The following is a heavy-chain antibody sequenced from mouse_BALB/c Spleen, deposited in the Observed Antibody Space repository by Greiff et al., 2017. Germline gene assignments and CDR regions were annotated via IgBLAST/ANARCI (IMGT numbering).Heavy chain of an antibody. Sequence: EGQRVESGGGLVQPGGSRKLSCAASGFTFSSFGMHWVRQAPEKGLEWVAYISSGSSTIYYADTVKGRFTISRDNPKNTLFLQMTSLRSEDTAMYYCARFHLGRGAMDYWGQGTSVTVSS. CDR1: GFTFSSFG. CDR3: ARFHLGRGAMDY. CDR2: ISSGSSTI. J-gene: IGHJ4*01. D-gene: IGHD4-1*01. V-gene: IGHV5-17*02.